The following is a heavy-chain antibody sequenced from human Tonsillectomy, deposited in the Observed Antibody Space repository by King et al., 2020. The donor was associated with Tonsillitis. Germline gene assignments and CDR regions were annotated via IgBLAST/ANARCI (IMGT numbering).Heavy chain of an antibody. J-gene: IGHJ4*02. Sequence: VQLVESGGGLVQPGGSLRLSCAASGFTFSSYSMNWVRQAPGKGLEWGSYISSSSSTLYYADSVKGRFTISRDNAKNSLYLQMNSLRAEYSAVYYCARPLKDYDFWSGYYRDPFGYWGQGTLVTVSS. CDR3: ARPLKDYDFWSGYYRDPFGY. CDR2: ISSSSSTL. V-gene: IGHV3-48*01. D-gene: IGHD3-3*01. CDR1: GFTFSSYS.